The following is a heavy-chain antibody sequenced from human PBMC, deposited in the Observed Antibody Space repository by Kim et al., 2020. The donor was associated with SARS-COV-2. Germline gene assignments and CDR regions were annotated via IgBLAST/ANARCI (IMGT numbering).Heavy chain of an antibody. D-gene: IGHD2-15*01. CDR3: AREDCSGGSCYFDC. Sequence: QGFTGRFVFSVDTSVSTAYLQISSLKAEDTAVYYCAREDCSGGSCYFDCWGQGTLVTVSS. J-gene: IGHJ4*02. V-gene: IGHV7-4-1*02.